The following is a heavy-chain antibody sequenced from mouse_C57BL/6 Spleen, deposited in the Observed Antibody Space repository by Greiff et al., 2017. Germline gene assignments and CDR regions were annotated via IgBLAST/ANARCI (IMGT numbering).Heavy chain of an antibody. V-gene: IGHV3-6*01. CDR3: ARGTDGYFWYFGV. CDR1: GYSITSGYY. CDR2: IRYDGSN. Sequence: EVKLMESGPGLVKPSQSLSLTCSVTGYSITSGYYWNWIRQFQGNKLEWMGYIRYDGSNNYNPSLKNRISITGDTSTNQFFLKLNPVTSEDTATYYCARGTDGYFWYFGVWGTGTTVTVSS. D-gene: IGHD2-3*01. J-gene: IGHJ1*03.